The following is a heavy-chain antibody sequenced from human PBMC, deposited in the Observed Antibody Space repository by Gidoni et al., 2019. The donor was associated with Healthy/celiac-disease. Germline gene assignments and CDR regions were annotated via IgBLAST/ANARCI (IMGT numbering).Heavy chain of an antibody. CDR3: VSGEYSSSYFDY. D-gene: IGHD6-6*01. V-gene: IGHV3-13*01. CDR2: IGTAGDT. CDR1: GSTFSSSD. Sequence: EVQLVESGGGLVQPGGSLRHSCAASGSTFSSSDMHWVRQATGKGLEWVSAIGTAGDTYYPGSVKGRFTISRENAKNSLYLQMNSLRAEDTAVYYCVSGEYSSSYFDYWGQGTLVTVSS. J-gene: IGHJ4*02.